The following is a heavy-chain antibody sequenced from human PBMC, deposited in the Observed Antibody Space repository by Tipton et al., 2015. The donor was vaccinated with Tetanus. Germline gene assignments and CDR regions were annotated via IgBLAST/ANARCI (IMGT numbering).Heavy chain of an antibody. CDR2: VTGSGSDM. CDR3: ARLYDSSGYRGY. J-gene: IGHJ4*02. CDR1: GFTFRNYD. D-gene: IGHD3-22*01. V-gene: IGHV3-21*01. Sequence: SLRLSCTASGFTFRNYDLNWVRRAPGKGLEWVSSVTGSGSDMYYADSVKGRFTISRDNPRNSLFLHMYSLRVADTAVYYCARLYDSSGYRGYWGQGTQVTVSS.